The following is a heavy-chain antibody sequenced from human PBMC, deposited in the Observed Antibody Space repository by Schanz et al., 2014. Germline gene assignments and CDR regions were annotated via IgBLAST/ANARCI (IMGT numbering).Heavy chain of an antibody. CDR2: ITNKPNNYNT. CDR1: GFTFSDHY. D-gene: IGHD4-17*01. Sequence: EVQLVASGGGMVQPGGSLRLSCAASGFTFSDHYMDWVRQAPGKGLEWVGRITNKPNNYNTEYAASVKGRFTISRDDSRNSLYLQMSSLKTEDTAVYYCARGYGDSPTDFWGQGTLVTVSS. CDR3: ARGYGDSPTDF. J-gene: IGHJ4*02. V-gene: IGHV3-72*01.